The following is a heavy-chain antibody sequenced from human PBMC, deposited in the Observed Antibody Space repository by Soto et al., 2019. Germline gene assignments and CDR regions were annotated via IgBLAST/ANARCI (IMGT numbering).Heavy chain of an antibody. CDR3: AKEGDYGDYYYYYYMDV. CDR1: GFTFSSYA. CDR2: ISGSGGST. D-gene: IGHD4-17*01. J-gene: IGHJ6*03. V-gene: IGHV3-23*01. Sequence: GSLRLSCAASGFTFSSYAMSWVRQAPGKGLEWVSAISGSGGSTYYADSVKGRFTISRDNSKNTLYLQMNSLRAEDTAVYYCAKEGDYGDYYYYYYMDVWGKGTTVTVSS.